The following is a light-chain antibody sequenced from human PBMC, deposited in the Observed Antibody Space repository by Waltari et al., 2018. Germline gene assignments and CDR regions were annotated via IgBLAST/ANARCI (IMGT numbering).Light chain of an antibody. J-gene: IGKJ1*01. CDR2: GAS. V-gene: IGKV3-20*01. Sequence: EIVLTQSPGTLSLSPGERATLSCRASQSVSSSYLAWYQQKPAQAPRLLISGASSRATGIPDRFSGSGSGTDFTLTISRLEPEDFAVYYCQQYGSSPWTFGQGTKVEIK. CDR1: QSVSSSY. CDR3: QQYGSSPWT.